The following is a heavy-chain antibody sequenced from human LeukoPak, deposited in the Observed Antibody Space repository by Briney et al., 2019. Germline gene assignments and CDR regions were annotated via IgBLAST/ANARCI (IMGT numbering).Heavy chain of an antibody. Sequence: GGSLRLSCAASGFTFSSYSMNWVRPAPGKGLEWVSYISSSSSTIYYADSVKGRFTISRDNAKNSLYLQMNSLRAEDTAVYYCAREPGAMAFDYWGQGTLVTVSS. CDR1: GFTFSSYS. CDR2: ISSSSSTI. D-gene: IGHD5-18*01. CDR3: AREPGAMAFDY. V-gene: IGHV3-48*01. J-gene: IGHJ4*02.